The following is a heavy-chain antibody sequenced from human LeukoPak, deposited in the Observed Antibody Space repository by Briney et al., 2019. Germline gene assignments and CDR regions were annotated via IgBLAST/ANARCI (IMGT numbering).Heavy chain of an antibody. J-gene: IGHJ4*02. V-gene: IGHV1-2*04. CDR2: INPNSGGT. Sequence: ASVKVSCKASGYTFTGYYMHWVRQAPEQGLEWMGWINPNSGGTNYAQKFQGWVTMTRDTSISTAYMELSRLRSDDTAVYYCARAVYYYYGSGSYFDYWGQGTLVTVSS. D-gene: IGHD3-10*01. CDR1: GYTFTGYY. CDR3: ARAVYYYYGSGSYFDY.